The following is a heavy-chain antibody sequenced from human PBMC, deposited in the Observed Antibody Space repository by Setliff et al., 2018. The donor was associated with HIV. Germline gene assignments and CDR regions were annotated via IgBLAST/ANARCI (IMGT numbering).Heavy chain of an antibody. CDR2: INTNAGNS. CDR1: GYTFTTYP. Sequence: ASVKVSCKASGYTFTTYPMNWARQAPGQGLEWMGWINTNAGNSIYAQGFTGRFVFSFDASDSTAYLQISDLKAEDTAVYYCARGRDYDFWSGYHELTFYLDYWGQGSLVTVSS. D-gene: IGHD3-3*01. V-gene: IGHV7-4-1*02. J-gene: IGHJ4*02. CDR3: ARGRDYDFWSGYHELTFYLDY.